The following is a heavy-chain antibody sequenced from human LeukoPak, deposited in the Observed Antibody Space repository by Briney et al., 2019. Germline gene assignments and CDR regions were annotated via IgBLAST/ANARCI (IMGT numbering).Heavy chain of an antibody. J-gene: IGHJ4*02. CDR3: ASSTSTPGGFDF. Sequence: GGSLRLSCAASRISDYMIWVRQSPGTGLEGVSVIYTGDNTYYANSVKGRFTISRDNSQRMSYLQMNSLRAEDTSVYYCASSTSTPGGFDFWGQGTLVTVSS. CDR2: IYTGDNT. V-gene: IGHV3-66*01. D-gene: IGHD2-2*01. CDR1: RISDY.